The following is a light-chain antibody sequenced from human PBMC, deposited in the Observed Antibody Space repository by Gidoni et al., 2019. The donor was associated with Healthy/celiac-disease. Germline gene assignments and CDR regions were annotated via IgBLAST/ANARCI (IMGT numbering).Light chain of an antibody. Sequence: EIVVTQPPATLSLSPGERATLACRASQSVSSYLSWYQQKPGQAPRLLIYDASSRATGIPARFSGSGSGTDFTLTISSLEPEDFAVYYCQQRSNWPPTFGQGTKVEIK. V-gene: IGKV3-11*01. J-gene: IGKJ1*01. CDR2: DAS. CDR3: QQRSNWPPT. CDR1: QSVSSY.